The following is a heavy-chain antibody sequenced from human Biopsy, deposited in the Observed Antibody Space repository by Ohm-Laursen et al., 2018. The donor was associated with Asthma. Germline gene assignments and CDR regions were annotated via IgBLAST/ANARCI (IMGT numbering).Heavy chain of an antibody. CDR2: IYRNGDT. J-gene: IGHJ6*02. Sequence: SQTLSLTCGVSGDSIDSGDYSWTWIRQSPGVGLEWIGYIYRNGDTYYNPTLKNRVTISIDRSKNQFSLRLTSVTAADTAVYYCARGSSSRLSQWEPLVSGGKRAHSYYGMDVWGQGTTVTVSS. D-gene: IGHD1-26*01. CDR1: GDSIDSGDYS. CDR3: ARGSSSRLSQWEPLVSGGKRAHSYYGMDV. V-gene: IGHV4-30-2*06.